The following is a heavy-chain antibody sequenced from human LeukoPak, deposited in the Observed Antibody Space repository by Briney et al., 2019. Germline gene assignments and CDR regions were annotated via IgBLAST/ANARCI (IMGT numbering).Heavy chain of an antibody. J-gene: IGHJ6*03. CDR3: AKGGEATMRDGYNYYYYYMEV. CDR2: ISGSGGHT. CDR1: GITLSSHA. D-gene: IGHD5-24*01. V-gene: IGHV3-23*01. Sequence: PGGSLRLSCATSGITLSSHAMIWVRQAPGKGLEWVSLISGSGGHTYYGDSVKGRFTISRDNSKNTFYLQMNSLRADDTAVYYCAKGGEATMRDGYNYYYYYMEVWGKGTTVTVSS.